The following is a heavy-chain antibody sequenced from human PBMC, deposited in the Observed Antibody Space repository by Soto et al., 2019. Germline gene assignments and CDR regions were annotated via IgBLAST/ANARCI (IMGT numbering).Heavy chain of an antibody. D-gene: IGHD3-22*01. CDR3: TTGSTYYYDSSGYYYVVSNDY. V-gene: IGHV3-15*07. J-gene: IGHJ4*02. CDR1: GFTFSNAW. CDR2: IKSKTDGGTT. Sequence: GGSLRLSCAASGFTFSNAWMNWVRQAPGKGLEWVGRIKSKTDGGTTDYAAPVKGRFTISRDDSKNTLYLQMNSLKTEDTAVYYCTTGSTYYYDSSGYYYVVSNDYWGQGTLVTVSS.